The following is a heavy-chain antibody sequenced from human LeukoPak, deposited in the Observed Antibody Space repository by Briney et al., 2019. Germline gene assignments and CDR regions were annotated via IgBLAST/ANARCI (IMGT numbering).Heavy chain of an antibody. D-gene: IGHD3-9*01. Sequence: GGSLRLSCAASGFTVSSNYMSWVRQAPGKGLEWVSVIYSGGSTYYADSVKGRFTISRDNSKNTLYLQMNSLRAEDTAVYYCAKDPELRYFDWLLGDWGQGTLVTVSS. CDR1: GFTVSSNY. V-gene: IGHV3-66*02. J-gene: IGHJ4*02. CDR2: IYSGGST. CDR3: AKDPELRYFDWLLGD.